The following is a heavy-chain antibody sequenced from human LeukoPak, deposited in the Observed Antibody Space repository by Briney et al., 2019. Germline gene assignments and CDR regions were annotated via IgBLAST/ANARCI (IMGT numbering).Heavy chain of an antibody. CDR3: ARGSTYYYDSSGYHFDY. CDR2: ISSSSSTI. J-gene: IGHJ4*02. CDR1: GFTFSSYS. V-gene: IGHV3-48*02. Sequence: PGGPLRLSCAASGFTFSSYSMNWVRQAPGKGLEWVSYISSSSSTIYYADSVKGRFTISRDNAKNSLYLQMNSLRDEDTAVYYCARGSTYYYDSSGYHFDYWGQGTLVTVSS. D-gene: IGHD3-22*01.